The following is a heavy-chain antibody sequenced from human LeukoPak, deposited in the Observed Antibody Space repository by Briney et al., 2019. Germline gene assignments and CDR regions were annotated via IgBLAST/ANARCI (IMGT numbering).Heavy chain of an antibody. CDR3: ARVSSASGAFDI. D-gene: IGHD6-25*01. CDR1: GYTFTGYF. V-gene: IGHV1-2*02. Sequence: ASVKVSCKASGYTFTGYFLHWVRQAPGQGLEWMGWNNPNSGGTNYAQKFQGRVTMTRDTSISAAYMDLSSLRFDDTAVYYCARVSSASGAFDIWGQGTMVTVSS. J-gene: IGHJ3*02. CDR2: NNPNSGGT.